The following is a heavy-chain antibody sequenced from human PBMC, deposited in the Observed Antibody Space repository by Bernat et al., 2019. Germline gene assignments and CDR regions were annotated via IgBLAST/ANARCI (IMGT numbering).Heavy chain of an antibody. CDR3: GTVRGYGSSAWHAES. CDR1: GFTFRNYG. Sequence: QVQLVESGGGVVQPGTSLRLSCAASGFTFRNYGMFWMRQAPGKGLEWVALIWYDGSNKYHADSVKGRFTISRDNSRNTLYLQMTSLRADDTAVYFCGTVRGYGSSAWHAESWGRGTPVNVSS. J-gene: IGHJ5*02. D-gene: IGHD6-19*01. V-gene: IGHV3-33*01. CDR2: IWYDGSNK.